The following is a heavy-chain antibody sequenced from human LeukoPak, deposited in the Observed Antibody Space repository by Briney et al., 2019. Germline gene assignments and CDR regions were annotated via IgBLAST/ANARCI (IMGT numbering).Heavy chain of an antibody. CDR2: INTNTGNP. J-gene: IGHJ5*02. CDR1: GYTFTSYA. V-gene: IGHV7-4-1*02. D-gene: IGHD6-19*01. CDR3: ARGRPVAGPGWFDP. Sequence: ASVKVSCKASGYTFTSYAMNWVRQAPGQGLEWMGWINTNTGNPTYAQGFTGRFAFSLDTSVSTAYLQISSLKAEDTAVYYCARGRPVAGPGWFDPWGQGTLVTVSS.